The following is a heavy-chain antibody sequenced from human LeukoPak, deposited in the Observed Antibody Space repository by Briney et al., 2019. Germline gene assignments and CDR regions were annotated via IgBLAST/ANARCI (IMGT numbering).Heavy chain of an antibody. Sequence: SETLSLTCTVSGVSISSYYLSWIRQPPGKGLEWIGYIFYSGSTNYNPSLKSRVTISVDTANNKFSLMLSSMTTADQAVYYCASAAAVGGNPNDFDHWGQGTLVTVSS. V-gene: IGHV4-59*01. D-gene: IGHD4-23*01. J-gene: IGHJ4*02. CDR3: ASAAAVGGNPNDFDH. CDR1: GVSISSYY. CDR2: IFYSGST.